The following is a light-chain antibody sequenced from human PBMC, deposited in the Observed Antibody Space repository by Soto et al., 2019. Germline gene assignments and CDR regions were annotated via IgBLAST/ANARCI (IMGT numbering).Light chain of an antibody. V-gene: IGKV3-20*01. J-gene: IGKJ2*01. CDR1: QSVSSSY. Sequence: EIVLTQSPGILSLSPGERATLSCRASQSVSSSYLAWYQQKPGQAPRLLIYGASSRATGIPDRFSGSGSGTDFTLTISRLEPEYFAVYYCQQYGSSPLYTFGQGTKLEIK. CDR3: QQYGSSPLYT. CDR2: GAS.